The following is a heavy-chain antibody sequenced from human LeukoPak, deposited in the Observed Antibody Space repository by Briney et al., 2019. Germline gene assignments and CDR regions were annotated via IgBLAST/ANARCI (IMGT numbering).Heavy chain of an antibody. J-gene: IGHJ4*02. Sequence: SETLSLTCTVSGGSISSYYWSWIRQPPGKGLEWIGSIYYSGSTYYNPSLKSRVTISVDTSKNQFSLKLSSVTAADTAVYYCARGIAVAGRLFPYYFDYWGQGTLVTVSS. CDR2: IYYSGST. D-gene: IGHD6-19*01. CDR3: ARGIAVAGRLFPYYFDY. CDR1: GGSISSYY. V-gene: IGHV4-59*12.